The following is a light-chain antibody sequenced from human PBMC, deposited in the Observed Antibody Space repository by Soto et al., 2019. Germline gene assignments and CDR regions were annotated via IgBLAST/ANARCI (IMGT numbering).Light chain of an antibody. CDR1: QDIRDE. CDR3: LQDYGYPRT. Sequence: AIQITQSPFSLSASVGDRVTITCRASQDIRDEVGWYQQKPGKAPKLLISAASNLQSGVPSRFSGSGSATDFTLTISSLQPEDFATYYCLQDYGYPRTFGQGTKV. J-gene: IGKJ1*01. V-gene: IGKV1-6*01. CDR2: AAS.